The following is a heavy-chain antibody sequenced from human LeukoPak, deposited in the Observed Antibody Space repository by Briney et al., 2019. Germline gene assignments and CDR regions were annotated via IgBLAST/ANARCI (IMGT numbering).Heavy chain of an antibody. Sequence: GGSLRLSCAASGFTFSDYYMSWIRQAPGKGLEWVSYISSSGSTIYYADSVKGRFTISRDNAKNSLYLQMNSLRAEDTAVYYCAKDRERSSSWREHDAFDIWGQGTMVTVSS. J-gene: IGHJ3*02. CDR2: ISSSGSTI. V-gene: IGHV3-11*01. CDR1: GFTFSDYY. D-gene: IGHD6-13*01. CDR3: AKDRERSSSWREHDAFDI.